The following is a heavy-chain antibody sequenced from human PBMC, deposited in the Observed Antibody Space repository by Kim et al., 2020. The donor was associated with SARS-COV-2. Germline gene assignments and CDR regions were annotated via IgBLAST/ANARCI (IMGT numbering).Heavy chain of an antibody. CDR3: SSEPFGPWDL. V-gene: IGHV3-74*01. CDR1: GFTVGSDW. J-gene: IGHJ2*01. Sequence: GGSLRLSCAASGFTVGSDWMHWVRQAPGKGLEWVARLNGDGSTTTHADSVKGRFSISRDSAKNTLLLEMNSLRVEDTAIYYCSSEPFGPWDLWDR. CDR2: LNGDGSTT. D-gene: IGHD3-3*01.